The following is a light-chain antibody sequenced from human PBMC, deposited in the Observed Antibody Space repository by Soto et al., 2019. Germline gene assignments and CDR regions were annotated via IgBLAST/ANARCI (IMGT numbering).Light chain of an antibody. J-gene: IGLJ1*01. V-gene: IGLV2-23*01. Sequence: QSVLTQPASVSGSPGQSITISCTGTSSDVGGYNLVSWYQQHPGKAPKLMIYEGSQRPSGVSNRFSGSKSGNTASLTISGLQAEDEADYYCCSYAGSSPYVFGTGTKVTVL. CDR3: CSYAGSSPYV. CDR2: EGS. CDR1: SSDVGGYNL.